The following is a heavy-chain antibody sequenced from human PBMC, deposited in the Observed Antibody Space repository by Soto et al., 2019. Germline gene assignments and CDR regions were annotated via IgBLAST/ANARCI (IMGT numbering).Heavy chain of an antibody. V-gene: IGHV3-73*01. Sequence: GGSLRLSCAASGFTFSGSAMHWVRQASGKGLEWVGRIRNKANSYATAYAASVKGRFTISRDDSKNKAYLQMNSLKTEDTAVYYCTRQDSSSWDDAFDIWGQGTMVTVSS. CDR1: GFTFSGSA. CDR3: TRQDSSSWDDAFDI. J-gene: IGHJ3*02. CDR2: IRNKANSYAT. D-gene: IGHD6-13*01.